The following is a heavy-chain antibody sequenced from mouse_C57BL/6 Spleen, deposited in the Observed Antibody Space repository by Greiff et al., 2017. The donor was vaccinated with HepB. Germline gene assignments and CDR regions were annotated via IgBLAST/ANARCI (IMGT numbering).Heavy chain of an antibody. Sequence: VQLQQPGAELVKPGASVKLSCKASGYTFTSYWMHWVKQRPGQGLEWIGMIHPNSGSTNYNEKFKSKATLTVDKSSSTAYMQLSSLTSEDSAVYYCARRAYYSNYGYFDVWGTGTTVTVSS. D-gene: IGHD2-5*01. V-gene: IGHV1-64*01. CDR2: IHPNSGST. CDR3: ARRAYYSNYGYFDV. J-gene: IGHJ1*03. CDR1: GYTFTSYW.